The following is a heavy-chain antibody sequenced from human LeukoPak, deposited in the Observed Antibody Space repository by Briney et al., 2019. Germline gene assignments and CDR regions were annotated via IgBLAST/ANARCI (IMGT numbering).Heavy chain of an antibody. CDR2: IYSSGST. V-gene: IGHV4-61*02. D-gene: IGHD3-16*01. CDR1: GGSISSGIYY. CDR3: AAGEWLLVYY. Sequence: SETLSLTCTVSGGSISSGIYYWSWIRQPAGKGLEWIGRIYSSGSTNYNPSLKSRVTIPVDTSKNQFSLKLSSVTAADTAVYYCAAGEWLLVYYWGQGTLVTVSS. J-gene: IGHJ4*02.